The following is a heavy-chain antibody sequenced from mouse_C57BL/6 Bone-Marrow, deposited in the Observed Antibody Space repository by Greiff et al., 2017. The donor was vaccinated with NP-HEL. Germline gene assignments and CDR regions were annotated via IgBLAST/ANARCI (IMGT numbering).Heavy chain of an antibody. J-gene: IGHJ3*01. Sequence: VQLQQSGAELVRPGTSVKMSCKASGYTFTNYWIGWAKQRPGHGLEWIGDIYPGGGYTNSNEKFKGKATLTADKSSSTAYMQFSSLTSEDSAIYYCARGSDGYYPAWFAYWGQGTLVTVSA. CDR3: ARGSDGYYPAWFAY. V-gene: IGHV1-63*01. D-gene: IGHD2-3*01. CDR1: GYTFTNYW. CDR2: IYPGGGYT.